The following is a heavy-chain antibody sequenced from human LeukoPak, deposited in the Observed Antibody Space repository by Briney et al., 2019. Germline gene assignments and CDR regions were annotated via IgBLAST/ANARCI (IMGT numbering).Heavy chain of an antibody. CDR3: AKGGELLDY. V-gene: IGHV3-23*01. Sequence: GGSLRLSCAASGFTFISYVMTWVRQAPGKGLEWVSVISGGGGSTYYADSVKGRFTISRDNSKSTLYLQMNSLRAEDTAVYYCAKGGELLDYWGQGILVTVSS. CDR2: ISGGGGST. J-gene: IGHJ4*02. CDR1: GFTFISYV. D-gene: IGHD1-26*01.